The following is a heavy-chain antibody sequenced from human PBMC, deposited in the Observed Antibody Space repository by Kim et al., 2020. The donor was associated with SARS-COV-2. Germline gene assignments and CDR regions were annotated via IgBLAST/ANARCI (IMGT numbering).Heavy chain of an antibody. CDR2: INGDGGTT. CDR1: GFTFSTYW. CDR3: ARRKLDRNGNVYYFDY. J-gene: IGHJ4*02. D-gene: IGHD2-2*03. Sequence: GGSLRLSCAASGFTFSTYWMHWVRQAPGQGLVWVSRINGDGGTTNYADSVRGRFTISRDNAKNTLYLQMNSLRVEDTAVYYCARRKLDRNGNVYYFDYWGPRILVTVSP. V-gene: IGHV3-74*01.